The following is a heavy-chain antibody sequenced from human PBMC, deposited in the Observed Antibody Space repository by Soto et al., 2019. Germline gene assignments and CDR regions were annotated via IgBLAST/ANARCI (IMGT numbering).Heavy chain of an antibody. D-gene: IGHD2-15*01. CDR1: GFTFSSYG. CDR3: AKGLGYCSGGSCDSGFDY. Sequence: GGSLRLSCAASGFTFSSYGMHWVRQAPGKGLEWVAVISYDGSNKYYADSVKGRFTISRDNSKNTLYLQMNSLRAEDTAVYYCAKGLGYCSGGSCDSGFDYWGQGTLVTVS. CDR2: ISYDGSNK. J-gene: IGHJ4*02. V-gene: IGHV3-30*18.